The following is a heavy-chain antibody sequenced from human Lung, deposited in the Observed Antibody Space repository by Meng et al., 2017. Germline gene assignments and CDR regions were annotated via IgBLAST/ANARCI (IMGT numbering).Heavy chain of an antibody. CDR2: INHSGST. V-gene: IGHV4-34*01. D-gene: IGHD4-11*01. J-gene: IGHJ4*02. CDR3: ARGPTTMAHDFDY. CDR1: GGSFSDYY. Sequence: QVQLQRWGEGLLKPSETLSLTCFVSGGSFSDYYWSWIRRPPGKGLEWIGEINHSGSTNYNPSLESRATISVDTSQNNLSLKLSSVTAADSAVYYCARGPTTMAHDFDYWGQGTLVTVFS.